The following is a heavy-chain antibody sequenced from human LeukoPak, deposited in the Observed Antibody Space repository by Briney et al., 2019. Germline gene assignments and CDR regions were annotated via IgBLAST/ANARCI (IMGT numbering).Heavy chain of an antibody. Sequence: SETLSLTCTVSGGSISSYYWSWIRQPPGKGLEWIGYIYYSGSTNYNPSLKSRVTISVDTSKNQFSLKLSSVTAADTAVYYCAGSIAAAGSDDAFDIWGQGTMVTVSS. J-gene: IGHJ3*02. CDR1: GGSISSYY. CDR2: IYYSGST. D-gene: IGHD6-13*01. V-gene: IGHV4-59*01. CDR3: AGSIAAAGSDDAFDI.